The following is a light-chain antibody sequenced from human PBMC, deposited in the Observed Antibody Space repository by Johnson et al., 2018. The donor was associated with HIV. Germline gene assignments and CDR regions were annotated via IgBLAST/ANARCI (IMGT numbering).Light chain of an antibody. Sequence: QAVLTQPPSVSAAPGQKVTISCSGSSSNIGNNYVSWYQQLPGTAPKLLIYDNNKRPSGIPDRFSGSKSGTSATLGITGLQTGVEADYYCGRGDGSLSPGGVFGSGTKVTVL. V-gene: IGLV1-51*01. CDR3: GRGDGSLSPGGV. J-gene: IGLJ1*01. CDR1: SSNIGNNY. CDR2: DNN.